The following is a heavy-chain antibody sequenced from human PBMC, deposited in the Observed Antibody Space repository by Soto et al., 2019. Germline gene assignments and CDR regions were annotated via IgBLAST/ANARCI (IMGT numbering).Heavy chain of an antibody. CDR1: GGTFSSYA. CDR3: ARVMGGSYGFDKLKFDY. D-gene: IGHD1-26*01. V-gene: IGHV1-69*01. J-gene: IGHJ4*02. CDR2: FIPIFGTA. Sequence: QVQLVQSGAEVKKPGSSVKVSCKASGGTFSSYAISWVRQAPGQGLEWMGGFIPIFGTANYAQKFQGRVTITADESTRTAYMELSSMRSEDTAVYYCARVMGGSYGFDKLKFDYWGQGTLVTVSS.